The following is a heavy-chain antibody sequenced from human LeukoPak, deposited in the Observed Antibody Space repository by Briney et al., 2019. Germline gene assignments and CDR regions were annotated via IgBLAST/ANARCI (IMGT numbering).Heavy chain of an antibody. D-gene: IGHD3-16*01. Sequence: GGSLRLSCAASGFTFSSYSMNWVRQAPGKGLEWVSYISSSSSYIYYADSVKGRFTISRDNAKNSLYLQMNSLRAEDMAVYYCARVGDQAFDPWGQGTLVTVSS. V-gene: IGHV3-21*01. CDR1: GFTFSSYS. J-gene: IGHJ5*02. CDR3: ARVGDQAFDP. CDR2: ISSSSSYI.